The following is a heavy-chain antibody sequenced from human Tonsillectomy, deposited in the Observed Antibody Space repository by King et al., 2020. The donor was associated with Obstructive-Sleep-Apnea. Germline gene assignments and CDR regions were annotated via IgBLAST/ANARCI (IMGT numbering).Heavy chain of an antibody. CDR2: ISAYNGNT. V-gene: IGHV1-18*04. Sequence: VQLVQSGAEVKKPGASVKVSCKASGYTFTSYGISWVRQAPGHGLEWMGWISAYNGNTNYAQNLQGRVTMTTDTSTGTDYMELRSLRSDDTAVYYCARAAAGRGPLTDWGQGTLVTVSS. D-gene: IGHD6-13*01. J-gene: IGHJ4*02. CDR3: ARAAAGRGPLTD. CDR1: GYTFTSYG.